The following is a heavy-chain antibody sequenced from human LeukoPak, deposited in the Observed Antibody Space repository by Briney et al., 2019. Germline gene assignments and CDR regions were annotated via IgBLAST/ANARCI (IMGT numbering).Heavy chain of an antibody. D-gene: IGHD4-17*01. CDR3: ARVPSTVKADY. V-gene: IGHV3-7*04. CDR2: INEDGSEK. J-gene: IGHJ4*02. CDR1: GFTFSRYW. Sequence: GGSLRLSCAASGFTFSRYWMTWVRQAPGKGLEWVANINEDGSEKYYVESVKGRFTVSRDNAKSSLFLQMNSLRDEDTAVYYCARVPSTVKADYWGQGTLVTVS.